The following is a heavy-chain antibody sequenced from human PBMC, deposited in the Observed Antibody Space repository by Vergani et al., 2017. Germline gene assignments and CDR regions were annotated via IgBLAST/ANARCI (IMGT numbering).Heavy chain of an antibody. CDR2: INPNSGGT. V-gene: IGHV1-2*02. D-gene: IGHD2-2*01. CDR1: GYTFTGYY. CDR3: ASDIVVVPAASGGFDP. Sequence: QVQLVQSGAEVKKPGASVTVSCKASGYTFTGYYMHWVRQAPAQGLEWMGWINPNSGGTNYAQKFQGRVTMTRDTSISTAYMELGRLRSDDTAVYYCASDIVVVPAASGGFDPWGQGTLVTVSS. J-gene: IGHJ5*02.